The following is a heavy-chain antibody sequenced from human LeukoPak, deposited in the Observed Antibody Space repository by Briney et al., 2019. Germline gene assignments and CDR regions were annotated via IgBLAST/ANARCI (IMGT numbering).Heavy chain of an antibody. Sequence: SETLSLTCAVYGGSFSGYYWSWIRQPPGKGLEWIGEINHSGSTNYNPSLKSRVTISVDTSKNQFSLKLSSVTAADTAVYYCARSPVVVAARWFDPWGQGTLVTVS. D-gene: IGHD2-15*01. J-gene: IGHJ5*02. CDR2: INHSGST. CDR3: ARSPVVVAARWFDP. CDR1: GGSFSGYY. V-gene: IGHV4-34*01.